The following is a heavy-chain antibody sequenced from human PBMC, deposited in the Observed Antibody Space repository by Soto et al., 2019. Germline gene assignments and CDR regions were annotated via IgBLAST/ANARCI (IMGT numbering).Heavy chain of an antibody. Sequence: SGDFYWGCIRKPPGKGLEWIGSIFHGGNTYYNPSLKSRVTISVDMSKNQFSLKLNSVTAADTVVSDGARARWCEAFDVWRHRTVVTVSS. CDR3: ARARWCEAFDV. CDR2: IFHGGNT. V-gene: IGHV4-38-2*02. J-gene: IGHJ3*01. D-gene: IGHD2-21*01. CDR1: SGDFY.